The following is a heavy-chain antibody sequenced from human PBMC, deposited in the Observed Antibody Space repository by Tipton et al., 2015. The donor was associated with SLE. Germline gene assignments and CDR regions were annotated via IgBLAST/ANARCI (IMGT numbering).Heavy chain of an antibody. J-gene: IGHJ4*02. Sequence: SLRLSCAASGFTFSIYAMHWVRQAPGKGLEWVAVISYDGSNKYYADSVKGRFTISRDNSKNTLYLQMNSLRAEDTAVYYCAREGLSGYEQGLDYWGQGTLVTVPS. CDR2: ISYDGSNK. V-gene: IGHV3-30*04. CDR1: GFTFSIYA. D-gene: IGHD5-12*01. CDR3: AREGLSGYEQGLDY.